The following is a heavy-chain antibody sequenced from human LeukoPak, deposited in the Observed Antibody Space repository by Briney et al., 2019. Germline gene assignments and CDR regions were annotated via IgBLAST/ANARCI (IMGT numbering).Heavy chain of an antibody. CDR3: AHKLLLWFGEDRGYFDY. Sequence: SGPTLVNPTQALTLTCTFSGFSLSTSGVGVGWIRQPPGKALEWLALIYWNDDKRYSPSLKSRLTITKDTSKNQVVLTMTNMDPVDTATYYCAHKLLLWFGEDRGYFDYWGQGTLVTVSS. CDR2: IYWNDDK. J-gene: IGHJ4*02. D-gene: IGHD3-10*01. V-gene: IGHV2-5*01. CDR1: GFSLSTSGVG.